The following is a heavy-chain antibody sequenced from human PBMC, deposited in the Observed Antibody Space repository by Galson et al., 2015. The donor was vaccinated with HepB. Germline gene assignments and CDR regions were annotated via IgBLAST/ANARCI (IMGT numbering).Heavy chain of an antibody. CDR2: IKRDGSKM. V-gene: IGHV3-7*03. D-gene: IGHD4-11*01. CDR1: GFSFSHYW. Sequence: SLRLSCAASGFSFSHYWMSWVRQAPGEGLKWVAQIKRDGSKMAYVDSVRGRFTISRDNAHNFHYLHWNSLKASDAAMYYCARYWRYGDYRGDYWGQGTPVTVAS. CDR3: ARYWRYGDYRGDY. J-gene: IGHJ4*02.